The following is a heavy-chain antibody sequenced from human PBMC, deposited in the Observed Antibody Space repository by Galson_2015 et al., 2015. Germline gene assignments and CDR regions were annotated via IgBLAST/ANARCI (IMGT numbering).Heavy chain of an antibody. V-gene: IGHV3-23*01. D-gene: IGHD3-22*01. J-gene: IGHJ4*02. CDR2: ISNSGENT. Sequence: SLRLSCAASGFTFSDYAMSWVRQAPGKGLEWVSAISNSGENTHYADSVKGRFTISRDNSKNTLFLQMNSLRVEDTAVYYCAKAIGSYYYLFDSWGQGALVTVSS. CDR3: AKAIGSYYYLFDS. CDR1: GFTFSDYA.